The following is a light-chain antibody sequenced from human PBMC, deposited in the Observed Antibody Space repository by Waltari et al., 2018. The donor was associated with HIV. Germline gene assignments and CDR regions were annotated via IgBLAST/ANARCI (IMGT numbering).Light chain of an antibody. CDR1: QSVSSSH. Sequence: EIVLTQSPGALSLSPGERATLSCRASQSVSSSHLAWYQQRPGQAPRPLMYGTSSRATGIPDRFSGSGSVTDFTLTISRLEPEDFAVYYCQQYGSSAPLTCGGGTKVEIK. CDR2: GTS. CDR3: QQYGSSAPLT. V-gene: IGKV3-20*01. J-gene: IGKJ4*01.